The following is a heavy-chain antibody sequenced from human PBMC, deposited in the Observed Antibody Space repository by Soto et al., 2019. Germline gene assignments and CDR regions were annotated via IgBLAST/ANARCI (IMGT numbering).Heavy chain of an antibody. V-gene: IGHV1-46*03. Sequence: FQGRVTMTRDTSTNTVYMELSSLRSEDTAVYYCARRDCRGGTCSGIDPWGQGTLLTVSS. J-gene: IGHJ5*02. D-gene: IGHD2-15*01. CDR3: ARRDCRGGTCSGIDP.